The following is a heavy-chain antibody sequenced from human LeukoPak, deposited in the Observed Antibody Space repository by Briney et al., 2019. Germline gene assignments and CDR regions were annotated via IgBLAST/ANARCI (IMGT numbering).Heavy chain of an antibody. J-gene: IGHJ4*02. Sequence: ASVKVSCKATGYTFTSYGISWVRQAPGQGLEWMGWISSNSDNTNYAQKLQGRVTMTRDTSTSTVYMELSSLRSEDTAVYYCAIDYGDSHTFDYWGQGTLVTVSS. CDR2: ISSNSDNT. D-gene: IGHD4-17*01. V-gene: IGHV1-18*01. CDR1: GYTFTSYG. CDR3: AIDYGDSHTFDY.